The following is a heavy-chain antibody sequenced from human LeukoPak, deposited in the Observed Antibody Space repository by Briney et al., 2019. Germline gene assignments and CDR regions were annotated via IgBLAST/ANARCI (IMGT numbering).Heavy chain of an antibody. J-gene: IGHJ5*02. D-gene: IGHD3-10*01. CDR2: IKSKTDGGTT. Sequence: GGSLRLSCAASGFTFSSYEMNWVRQAPGKGLEWVGRIKSKTDGGTTDYAAPVKGRFTISRDDSKNTLYLQMNSLKTEDTAVYYCTTDQWFGELYWFDPWGQGTLVTVSS. V-gene: IGHV3-15*01. CDR3: TTDQWFGELYWFDP. CDR1: GFTFSSYE.